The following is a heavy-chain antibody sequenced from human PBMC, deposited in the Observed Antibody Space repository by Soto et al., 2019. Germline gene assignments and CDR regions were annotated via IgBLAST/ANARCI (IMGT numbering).Heavy chain of an antibody. V-gene: IGHV3-30-3*01. CDR3: ARDPRDSDAFDI. Sequence: QVQLVESGGGVVQPGSSLRLSCAASGFTFSSSAMHWVRQAPGKGLEWVAVISYDGSNKYYADSVKGRFTISRDNSKNTLYLQMNSLRAEDTAVYYCARDPRDSDAFDIWGQGTTVTVSS. J-gene: IGHJ3*02. CDR2: ISYDGSNK. D-gene: IGHD2-21*01. CDR1: GFTFSSSA.